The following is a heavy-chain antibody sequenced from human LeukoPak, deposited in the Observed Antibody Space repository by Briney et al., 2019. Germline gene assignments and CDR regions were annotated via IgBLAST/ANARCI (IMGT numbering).Heavy chain of an antibody. CDR1: GGTFSSYA. CDR3: ARDHGSRIQLWLADAFDI. V-gene: IGHV1-69*04. D-gene: IGHD5-18*01. Sequence: ASVKVSCKASGGTFSSYAISWVRQAPGQGLEWMGRIIPILGIANYAQKFQGRVTITADKSTSTAYMELSSLRSEDTAVYYCARDHGSRIQLWLADAFDIWGQGTVVTLSS. CDR2: IIPILGIA. J-gene: IGHJ3*02.